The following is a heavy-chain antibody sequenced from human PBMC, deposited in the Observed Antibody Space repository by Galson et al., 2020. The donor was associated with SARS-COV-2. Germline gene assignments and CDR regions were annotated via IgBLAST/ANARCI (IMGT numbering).Heavy chain of an antibody. Sequence: SETLSLTCTVSGGSISSGSYYWSWIRQPAGKGLEWIGRIYTGVNTNYNPSLKSRVTISVDTSKNQFSLKLSSVTAADTAVYYCARESRWDRYFDHWGQGTLVTVSA. V-gene: IGHV4-61*02. CDR1: GGSISSGSYY. CDR2: IYTGVNT. J-gene: IGHJ4*02. D-gene: IGHD1-26*01. CDR3: ARESRWDRYFDH.